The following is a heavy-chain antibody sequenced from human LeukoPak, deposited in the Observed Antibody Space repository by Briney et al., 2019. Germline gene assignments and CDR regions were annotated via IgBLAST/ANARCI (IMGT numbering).Heavy chain of an antibody. CDR1: GGTFSSYA. CDR3: ARDRGATSKAYYYGMDV. J-gene: IGHJ6*02. CDR2: IIPILGIA. Sequence: SVKVSCKASGGTFSSYAISWVRQAPGQGREWMGRIIPILGIANYAQKFQGRVTITADKSTSTAYMGLSSLRSEDTAVYYCARDRGATSKAYYYGMDVWGQGTTVTVSS. D-gene: IGHD1-26*01. V-gene: IGHV1-69*04.